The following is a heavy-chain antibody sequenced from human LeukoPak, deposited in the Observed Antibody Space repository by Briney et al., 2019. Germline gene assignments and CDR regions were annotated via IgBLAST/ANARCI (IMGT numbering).Heavy chain of an antibody. CDR3: ARAPGWQPNYYYYYMDV. CDR2: IWYDGSNK. V-gene: IGHV3-33*07. CDR1: GFTFNSYA. J-gene: IGHJ6*03. D-gene: IGHD2-15*01. Sequence: GGSLRLSCIPSGFTFNSYAMFWVRQAPGKGLEWVSLIWYDGSNKYYADSVKGRFTISRDNSKNTLFLQMNSLRAEDTAVYYCARAPGWQPNYYYYYMDVWGTGTTVTVSS.